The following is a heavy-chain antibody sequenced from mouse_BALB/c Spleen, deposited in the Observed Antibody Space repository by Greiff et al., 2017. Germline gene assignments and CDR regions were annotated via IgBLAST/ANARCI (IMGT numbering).Heavy chain of an antibody. CDR1: GFTFSSYA. D-gene: IGHD3-3*01. CDR2: ISSGGST. Sequence: EVKVEESGGGLVKPGGSLKLSCAASGFTFSSYAMSWVRQTPEKRLEWVASISSGGSTYYPDSVKGRFTISRDNARNILYLQMSSLRSEDTAMYYCARGGDPEKYFEVWGAGTTVTVSS. J-gene: IGHJ1*01. CDR3: ARGGDPEKYFEV. V-gene: IGHV5-6-5*01.